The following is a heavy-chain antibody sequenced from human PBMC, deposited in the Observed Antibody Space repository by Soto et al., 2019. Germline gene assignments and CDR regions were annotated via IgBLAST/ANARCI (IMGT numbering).Heavy chain of an antibody. J-gene: IGHJ6*02. Sequence: ASVKVSCKASGYTFTSYYMHGVRQAPGQGLEWMGIINPSGGSTSYAQKFQGRVTMTRDTSTSTVYMELSSLRSEDTAVYYCARAQCSGGSCYYYYGMDVWGQGTTVTVSS. D-gene: IGHD2-15*01. V-gene: IGHV1-46*01. CDR2: INPSGGST. CDR3: ARAQCSGGSCYYYYGMDV. CDR1: GYTFTSYY.